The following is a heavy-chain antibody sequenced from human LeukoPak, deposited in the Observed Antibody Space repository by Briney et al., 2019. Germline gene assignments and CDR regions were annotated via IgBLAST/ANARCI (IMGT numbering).Heavy chain of an antibody. V-gene: IGHV3-7*03. CDR2: IKQDGSEK. CDR3: ARGTARGVINWGIHY. Sequence: GGSLRLSCAASGFTFSSHCMNWARQGPGKGLEWVSNIKQDGSEKYYADSVKGRFTISRDNAKNSLYLQMNSLRAEDTAVYYCARGTARGVINWGIHYWGQGTLVTVSS. J-gene: IGHJ4*02. D-gene: IGHD3-16*02. CDR1: GFTFSSHC.